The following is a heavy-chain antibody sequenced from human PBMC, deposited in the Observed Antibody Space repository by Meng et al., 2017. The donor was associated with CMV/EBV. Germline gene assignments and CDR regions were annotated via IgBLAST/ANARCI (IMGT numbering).Heavy chain of an antibody. CDR3: ARVQYIAVAGTVGYYYGMDV. D-gene: IGHD6-19*01. V-gene: IGHV3-21*01. J-gene: IGHJ6*02. CDR1: GFTFSSYS. CDR2: ISSSSSYI. Sequence: GGSLRLSCAASGFTFSSYSMNWVRQAPGKGLEWVSSISSSSSYIYYADSVKGRFTISRDNAKNSLYLQMNSLRAEDTAVYYCARVQYIAVAGTVGYYYGMDVWGQGTTVTVSS.